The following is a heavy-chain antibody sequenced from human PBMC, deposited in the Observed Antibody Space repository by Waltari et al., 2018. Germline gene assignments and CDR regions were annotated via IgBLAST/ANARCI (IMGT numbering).Heavy chain of an antibody. CDR2: ISPRGGSA. CDR3: ARVAPGPYYFDS. V-gene: IGHV1-46*01. J-gene: IGHJ4*02. CDR1: GYTFANFH. Sequence: QVQLVQSGAEVKKPGASVNISCKASGYTFANFHIHWVRQAPGHGLEWMGKISPRGGSAGYPQKVQGRITMTREMSTGTVYMELSSLTYEDTAVYFCARVAPGPYYFDSWGQGTLVTVSS.